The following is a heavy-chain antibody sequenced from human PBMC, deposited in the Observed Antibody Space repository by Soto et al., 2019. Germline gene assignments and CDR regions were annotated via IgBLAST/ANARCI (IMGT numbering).Heavy chain of an antibody. CDR1: GDSSSKYY. D-gene: IGHD3-3*01. Sequence: SETLSLTCSVFGDSSSKYYWSWIRQPAGKGLEWIGRIYNSGYTNYNPSLKSRVTISVDTSKNQFSLRLTSATAADTAVYYCARVRDWFDPWGQGTLVTVSS. V-gene: IGHV4-4*07. CDR2: IYNSGYT. CDR3: ARVRDWFDP. J-gene: IGHJ5*02.